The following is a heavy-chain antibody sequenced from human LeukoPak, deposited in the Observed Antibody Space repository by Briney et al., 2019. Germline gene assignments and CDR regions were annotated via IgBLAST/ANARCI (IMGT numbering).Heavy chain of an antibody. CDR1: GVSISNGDYY. J-gene: IGHJ4*02. Sequence: RPSQTLSLTRSVSGVSISNGDYYWTCIRQPPGEGLEWIGYIYYSGSTLYNPSLKSRDTISVDTSQSQFSLQLRAVTSAATGVYYCVRARLGAVSVYRGEGSLVTVSP. CDR3: VRARLGAVSVY. CDR2: IYYSGST. V-gene: IGHV4-30-4*01. D-gene: IGHD6-19*01.